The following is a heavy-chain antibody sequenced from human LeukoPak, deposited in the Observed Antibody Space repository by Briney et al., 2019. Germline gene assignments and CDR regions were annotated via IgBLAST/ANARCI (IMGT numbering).Heavy chain of an antibody. CDR3: ARTYSSSGWYPIGDY. J-gene: IGHJ4*02. V-gene: IGHV4-38-2*02. CDR1: GYSISSGYY. CDR2: IYHSGST. D-gene: IGHD6-19*01. Sequence: SETLSLTCTVSGYSISSGYYWGWIRQPPGKGLEWIGSIYHSGSTYYNPSLKSRVTISVDTSKNQFSLKLSSVTAADTAVYYCARTYSSSGWYPIGDYWGQGTLVTVSS.